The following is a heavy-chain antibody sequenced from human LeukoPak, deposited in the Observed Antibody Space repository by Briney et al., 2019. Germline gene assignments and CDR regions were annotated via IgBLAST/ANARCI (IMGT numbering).Heavy chain of an antibody. Sequence: GGSLRLSCAASGFTFDDYAMHWVRHAPGKGLEWVSGVTWNSGSIDYADSVKGRFTISRDSAKNSLYLQMNSLRAEDTAVYYCARGVPYDSWSGPHYSDYWGQGTLVTVSS. CDR1: GFTFDDYA. V-gene: IGHV3-9*01. CDR3: ARGVPYDSWSGPHYSDY. CDR2: VTWNSGSI. D-gene: IGHD3-3*01. J-gene: IGHJ4*02.